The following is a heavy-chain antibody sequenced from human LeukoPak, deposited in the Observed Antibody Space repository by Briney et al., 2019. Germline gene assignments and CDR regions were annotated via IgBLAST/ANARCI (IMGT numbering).Heavy chain of an antibody. Sequence: PGGSLRLSCAASGFTFSSYEMNWVRQAPGKGLEWVSYISSSSSTIYYADSVKGRFTISRDNAKNSLYLQMNSLRAEDTAVYYCARAYYDFWSGRDAFDIWGQGTMVTVSS. J-gene: IGHJ3*02. CDR2: ISSSSSTI. V-gene: IGHV3-48*03. D-gene: IGHD3-3*01. CDR1: GFTFSSYE. CDR3: ARAYYDFWSGRDAFDI.